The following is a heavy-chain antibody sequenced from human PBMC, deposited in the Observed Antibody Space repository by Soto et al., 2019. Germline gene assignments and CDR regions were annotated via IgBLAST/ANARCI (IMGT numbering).Heavy chain of an antibody. J-gene: IGHJ6*03. D-gene: IGHD1-20*01. CDR3: AKDGFLGEITARNSYYMDV. CDR2: ISGSGGNI. CDR1: GFIFSDYV. V-gene: IGHV3-23*01. Sequence: GGSLRLSCAASGFIFSDYVMSWVRQAPGKGLEWVAGISGSGGNIYYVDSVRGRFTISRDNSKNTLYLQMNSLRAEDTAEYYCAKDGFLGEITARNSYYMDVWGNGTTVTVSS.